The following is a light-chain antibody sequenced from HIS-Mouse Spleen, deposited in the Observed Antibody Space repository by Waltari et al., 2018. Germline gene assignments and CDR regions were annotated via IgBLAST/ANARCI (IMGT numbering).Light chain of an antibody. Sequence: SYVLTQPPSVSVAPGKTARITCGGNNLGSKRVHWSQQNPGQAPVLVVYDDSDRPSGIPERFSGSNSGNTATLTISRVEAGDEADYYCQVWDSSSDHVVFGGGTKLTVL. J-gene: IGLJ2*01. V-gene: IGLV3-21*03. CDR2: DDS. CDR3: QVWDSSSDHVV. CDR1: NLGSKR.